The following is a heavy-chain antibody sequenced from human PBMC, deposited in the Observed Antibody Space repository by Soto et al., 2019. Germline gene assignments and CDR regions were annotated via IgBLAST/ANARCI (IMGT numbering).Heavy chain of an antibody. V-gene: IGHV3-30*18. Sequence: QVQLVESGGGVVQPGRSLRLSCAASGFTFSSYGMHWVRQAPGKGLEWVAVISYDGSNKYYADSVKGRFTISRDNSKNTLYLQMNSLRAEDTAVYYCAKDIFKVATVGGDYYYYGMDVWGQGTTVTVSS. J-gene: IGHJ6*02. D-gene: IGHD2-15*01. CDR3: AKDIFKVATVGGDYYYYGMDV. CDR2: ISYDGSNK. CDR1: GFTFSSYG.